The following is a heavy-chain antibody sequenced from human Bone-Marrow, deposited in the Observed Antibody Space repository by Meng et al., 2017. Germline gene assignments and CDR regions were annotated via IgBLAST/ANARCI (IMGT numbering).Heavy chain of an antibody. J-gene: IGHJ4*02. CDR2: ISGNGDTT. Sequence: GGSLRLSCAVSGFTFSSYWMSWVRQAPGKGLEWVSRISGNGDTTNFAAFVKGRFTISRDNSKSTVYMQMNSLRVEDTAIYYCAKELVSFATGGLDYWGRGILVTVSS. D-gene: IGHD2-8*01. CDR3: AKELVSFATGGLDY. CDR1: GFTFSSYW. V-gene: IGHV3-23*01.